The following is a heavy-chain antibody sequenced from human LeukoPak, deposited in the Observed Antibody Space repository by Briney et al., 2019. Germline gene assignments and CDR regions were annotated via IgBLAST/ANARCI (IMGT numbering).Heavy chain of an antibody. D-gene: IGHD6-13*01. CDR3: ARKGVTGYPFDI. J-gene: IGHJ3*02. CDR2: INSDESST. V-gene: IGHV3-74*01. CDR1: GNYW. Sequence: GGSLRLSCAASGNYWMHWVRQAPGKGLVWVSRINSDESSTTYADSVKGRFTISRDNAKNTLYLQMNTLRAEDTAVYYCARKGVTGYPFDIWGQGTMVTVSS.